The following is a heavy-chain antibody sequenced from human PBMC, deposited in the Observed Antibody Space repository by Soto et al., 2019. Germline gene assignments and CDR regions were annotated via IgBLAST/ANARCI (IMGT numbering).Heavy chain of an antibody. V-gene: IGHV1-46*01. Sequence: GASVKVSCKAPRDTFTSYYINWVLQAPGQGLEWMGVINPHGGSTAYAQKFKGRVTLTRDTSASMVYMEVSSLTSEDTAMYYCARSSGGNFGIIIEGTNWFAPWGQGTLVTVS. CDR1: RDTFTSYY. CDR3: ARSSGGNFGIIIEGTNWFAP. D-gene: IGHD1-26*01. J-gene: IGHJ5*02. CDR2: INPHGGST.